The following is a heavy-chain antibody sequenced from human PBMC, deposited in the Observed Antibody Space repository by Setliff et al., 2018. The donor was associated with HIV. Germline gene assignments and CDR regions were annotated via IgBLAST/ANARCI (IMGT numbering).Heavy chain of an antibody. Sequence: ASVRVSCKASGYTFTDYFMHWVRQAPGKGLEWMGRIDPEDGERMFAEKFQGRVTIAADTSTDTAYMELSSLRSEDTAVYYCARAYYDSVWGSHRYRFYYFDYWGQGSLVTVSS. D-gene: IGHD3-16*02. J-gene: IGHJ4*02. CDR2: IDPEDGER. CDR3: ARAYYDSVWGSHRYRFYYFDY. CDR1: GYTFTDYF. V-gene: IGHV1-69-2*01.